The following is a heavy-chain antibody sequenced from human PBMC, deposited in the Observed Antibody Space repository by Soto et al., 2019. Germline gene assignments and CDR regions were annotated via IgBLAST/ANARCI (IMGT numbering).Heavy chain of an antibody. J-gene: IGHJ6*02. CDR1: GGTFSSYA. CDR3: ASPPTTGNYYYYGMDV. V-gene: IGHV1-69*12. D-gene: IGHD4-17*01. CDR2: IIPICGTA. Sequence: QVQLVQSGAEVKKPGSSVKVSCKASGGTFSSYAISWVRQAPGQGLEWMGGIIPICGTANYAQKFQGRVTSTADESTSTAYMELSSLRSEDTAVYYWASPPTTGNYYYYGMDVWGQGTTVTVSS.